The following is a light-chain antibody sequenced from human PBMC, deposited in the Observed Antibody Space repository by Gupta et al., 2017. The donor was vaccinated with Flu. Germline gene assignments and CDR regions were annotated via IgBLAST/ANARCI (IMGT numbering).Light chain of an antibody. Sequence: SLGERATINCKSSQSVFYSSNNRNYLAWYQQKPGQPPKLLIYWASSREYGVPDRFSGSASGTDFTLTISILHAEDVAVYYCQQYDDSPLTFGGGTKVEIK. CDR2: WAS. CDR1: QSVFYSSNNRNY. CDR3: QQYDDSPLT. J-gene: IGKJ4*01. V-gene: IGKV4-1*01.